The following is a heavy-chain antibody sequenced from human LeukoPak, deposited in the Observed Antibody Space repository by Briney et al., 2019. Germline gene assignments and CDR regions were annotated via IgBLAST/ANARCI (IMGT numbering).Heavy chain of an antibody. D-gene: IGHD6-19*01. CDR1: VFTFRSYA. Sequence: GGSLRLSCAASVFTFRSYAMHWVRQAPGRGREGVAVISYDGSNKYYADSVKGRFTISRDNSKNTLYLQMNSLRAEDTAVYYCARDFRRIAVAGDFDYWGQGTLVTVSS. CDR3: ARDFRRIAVAGDFDY. V-gene: IGHV3-30*04. J-gene: IGHJ4*02. CDR2: ISYDGSNK.